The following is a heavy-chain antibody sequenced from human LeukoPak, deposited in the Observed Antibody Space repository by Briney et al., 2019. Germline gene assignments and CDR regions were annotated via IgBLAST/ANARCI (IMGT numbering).Heavy chain of an antibody. CDR2: ISWNSGSI. J-gene: IGHJ3*02. CDR3: AKAITFGGVIVIPQDAFDI. Sequence: GGSLRLSRAASGFTFDDYAMHWVRQAPGKGLEWVSGISWNSGSIGYADSVKGRFTISRDNAKNSLYLQMNSLRAEDTALYYCAKAITFGGVIVIPQDAFDIWGQGTMVTVSS. CDR1: GFTFDDYA. V-gene: IGHV3-9*01. D-gene: IGHD3-16*02.